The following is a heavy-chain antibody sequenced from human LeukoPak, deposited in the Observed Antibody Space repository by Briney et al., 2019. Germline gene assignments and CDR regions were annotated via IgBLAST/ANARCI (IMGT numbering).Heavy chain of an antibody. J-gene: IGHJ6*02. V-gene: IGHV4-39*07. CDR2: IYYSGST. D-gene: IGHD3-3*01. CDR3: ARAFWRAQLAYDYYGMDV. Sequence: PSETLSLTCTVSGGSISSSSYYWGWIRQPPGKGLEWIGSIYYSGSTYYNPSLKSRVTISVDTSKNQFSLKLSSVTAADTAVYYCARAFWRAQLAYDYYGMDVWGQGTTVTVSS. CDR1: GGSISSSSYY.